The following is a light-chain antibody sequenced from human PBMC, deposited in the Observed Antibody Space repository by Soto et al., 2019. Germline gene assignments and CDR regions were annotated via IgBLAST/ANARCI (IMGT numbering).Light chain of an antibody. Sequence: QSALTQPPPASGSPGQSVTISCTGTSSDVGGYNYVSWYQQHPGKAPTLLIYEVNKRPSGVPHRFSGSKSGNTASLTVSGLQAEDEADYYCSSYAGSSSYAGRIPGLVFGTGTKVTVL. V-gene: IGLV2-8*01. CDR3: SSYAGSSSYAGRIPGLV. CDR2: EVN. CDR1: SSDVGGYNY. J-gene: IGLJ1*01.